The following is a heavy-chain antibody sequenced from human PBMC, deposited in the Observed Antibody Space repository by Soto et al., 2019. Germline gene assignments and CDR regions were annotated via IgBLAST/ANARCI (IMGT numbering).Heavy chain of an antibody. Sequence: QVQLVQSGAEMKSPGSSVKVSCKATGYIFIGSYLHWIRQAPGQGPEWMGSIYPATGDTDYAQTYQGRVILTGDTALGTAYMELKWLTFDDTGMSYCARGPSEWGQGTLVTVSS. CDR1: GYIFIGSY. CDR3: ARGPSE. V-gene: IGHV1-2*02. CDR2: IYPATGDT. J-gene: IGHJ4*02.